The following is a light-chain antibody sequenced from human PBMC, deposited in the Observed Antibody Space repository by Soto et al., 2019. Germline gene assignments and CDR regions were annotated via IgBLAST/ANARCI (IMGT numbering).Light chain of an antibody. CDR1: QSFRGL. CDR2: DAY. J-gene: IGKJ5*01. Sequence: EVVLTQSPVTLSLSPGERATLSCRASQSFRGLLAWYQQKNGQAPRLLIYDAYNRDTGIPPRFSGSGSGTDCTLPISSLEPEDSAVYYCQQRHMWPITFGQGTRLEIK. V-gene: IGKV3-11*01. CDR3: QQRHMWPIT.